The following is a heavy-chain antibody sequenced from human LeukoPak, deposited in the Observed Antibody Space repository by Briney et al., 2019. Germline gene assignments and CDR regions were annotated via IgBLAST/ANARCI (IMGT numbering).Heavy chain of an antibody. CDR2: ISSSSSYI. CDR1: GFTVNNNY. D-gene: IGHD2-2*01. Sequence: PGGSLRLSCVASGFTVNNNYMNWVRQGPGKGLEWVSSISSSSSYIYYADSVKGRFTISRDNAKNSLYLQMNSLRAEGTAVYYCARDQLLGYWGQGTLVTVSS. CDR3: ARDQLLGY. V-gene: IGHV3-21*01. J-gene: IGHJ4*02.